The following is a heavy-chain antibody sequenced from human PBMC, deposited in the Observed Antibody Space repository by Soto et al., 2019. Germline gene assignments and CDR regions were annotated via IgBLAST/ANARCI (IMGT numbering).Heavy chain of an antibody. CDR3: ARHNDS. V-gene: IGHV4-59*08. CDR2: IYYSGST. CDR1: GGPISSYY. J-gene: IGHJ4*02. Sequence: PSETLSLTCTVSGGPISSYYWSWIRQPPGKGLEWIGYIYYSGSTNYNPSLKSRVTISVDTSKNQFSLKLSSVTAADTAVYYCARHNDSWSQGTLVTVSS.